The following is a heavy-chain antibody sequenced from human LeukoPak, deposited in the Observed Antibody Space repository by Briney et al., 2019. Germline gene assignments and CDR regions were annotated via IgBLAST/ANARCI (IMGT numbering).Heavy chain of an antibody. J-gene: IGHJ5*02. V-gene: IGHV1-69*13. D-gene: IGHD1-1*01. CDR2: IIPIFGTA. CDR3: ARAGTTGTPPPWGWFDP. Sequence: ASVKVSCKASGGTFSSYAISWVRQAPGQGLEWMGGIIPIFGTANYAQKFQGRVTITADESTSTAYMELSSLRSEDTAVYYCARAGTTGTPPPWGWFDPWGQGTLVTVSS. CDR1: GGTFSSYA.